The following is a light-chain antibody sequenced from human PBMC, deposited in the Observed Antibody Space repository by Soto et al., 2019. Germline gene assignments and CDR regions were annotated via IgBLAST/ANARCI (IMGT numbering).Light chain of an antibody. CDR2: EGS. CDR3: CSYAGGSTFYV. CDR1: SSDVGGYNL. Sequence: QSVLTQPASVSGSPGQSITISCTGTSSDVGGYNLVSWYQQHPGKAPKLMISEGSKRPSGVSNRFSGSKSYTTASLTISGLQAEYEAHYYCCSYAGGSTFYVFGTGTKLTVL. J-gene: IGLJ1*01. V-gene: IGLV2-23*03.